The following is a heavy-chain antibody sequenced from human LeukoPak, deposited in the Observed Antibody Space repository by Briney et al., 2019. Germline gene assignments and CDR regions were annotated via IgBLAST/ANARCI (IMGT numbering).Heavy chain of an antibody. CDR3: ARDWGSSSWSAHFDY. CDR1: GFTVSSNY. Sequence: GSLRLSCAASGFTVSSNYMSWVRQAPGKGLEWVSVIYSGGSTYYADSVKGRFTISRDNSKNTLYLQMNSLRAEDTAVYYCARDWGSSSWSAHFDYWGQGTLVTVSS. CDR2: IYSGGST. D-gene: IGHD6-13*01. V-gene: IGHV3-53*05. J-gene: IGHJ4*02.